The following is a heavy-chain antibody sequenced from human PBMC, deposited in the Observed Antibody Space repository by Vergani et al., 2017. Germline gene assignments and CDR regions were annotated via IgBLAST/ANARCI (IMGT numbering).Heavy chain of an antibody. V-gene: IGHV4-61*02. D-gene: IGHD3-22*01. CDR3: ARDLMAYYYDSSGSTLYWYFDL. CDR2: IYTSGST. CDR1: GGSISSGSYY. J-gene: IGHJ2*01. Sequence: QVQLQESGPGLVKPSQTLYLTCTVSGGSISSGSYYWSWIRQPAGKGLEWIGRIYTSGSTNYNPSLKSRVTISVDTAKNQFSLKLSSVTAADTAVYYCARDLMAYYYDSSGSTLYWYFDLWGRGTLVTVSS.